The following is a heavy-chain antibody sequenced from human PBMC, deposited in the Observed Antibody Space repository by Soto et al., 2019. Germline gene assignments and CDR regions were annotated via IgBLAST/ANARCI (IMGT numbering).Heavy chain of an antibody. D-gene: IGHD3-10*01. J-gene: IGHJ4*02. CDR1: GGSFSGYY. CDR3: ARGGHYYGSGSYYNPSPYYFDY. Sequence: QVQLQQWGAGLLKPSETLSLTCAVYGGSFSGYYWSWIRQPPGKGLEWMGEISHSGSTNYNPSLKSRVTISVDTSKNQFSLKLSSVTAAATAVYYCARGGHYYGSGSYYNPSPYYFDYWGQGTLVTVSS. CDR2: ISHSGST. V-gene: IGHV4-34*01.